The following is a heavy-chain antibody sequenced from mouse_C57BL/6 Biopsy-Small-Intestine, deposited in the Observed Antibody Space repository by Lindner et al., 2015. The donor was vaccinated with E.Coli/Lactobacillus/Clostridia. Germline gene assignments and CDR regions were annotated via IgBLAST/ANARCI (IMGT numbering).Heavy chain of an antibody. CDR1: GFNIKDYY. Sequence: VQLQESGRELVKPGPSVKLSCTASGFNIKDYYMHWVKQRTEQGLEWIGRIDPEDGETKYAPKFQGKATITADTSSNTAYLQLSSLTSEDTAVYYCARSRWAGAWFAYWGQGTLVTVSA. J-gene: IGHJ3*01. CDR2: IDPEDGET. CDR3: ARSRWAGAWFAY. V-gene: IGHV14-2*01. D-gene: IGHD1-1*02.